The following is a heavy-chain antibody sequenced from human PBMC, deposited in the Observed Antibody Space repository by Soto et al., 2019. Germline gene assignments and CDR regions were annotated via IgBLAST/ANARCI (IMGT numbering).Heavy chain of an antibody. CDR3: AKRGGVVGGSEHPFFEY. Sequence: QVQLVESGGGVVQPGKSLRLSCAASGFIFSNYGMHWVRQAPGKGLEWVALISFDGKNRNYADSVKGRFTIYRDNPKNTLYLDMNRLRPEATAFYYCAKRGGVVGGSEHPFFEYWGQGTLVTVSS. J-gene: IGHJ4*02. V-gene: IGHV3-30*18. CDR1: GFIFSNYG. D-gene: IGHD2-15*01. CDR2: ISFDGKNR.